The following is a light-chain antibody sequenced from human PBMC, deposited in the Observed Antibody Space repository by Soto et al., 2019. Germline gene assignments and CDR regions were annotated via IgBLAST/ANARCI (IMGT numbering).Light chain of an antibody. J-gene: IGKJ1*01. CDR1: QSVSNNY. Sequence: EIVLTQSPCTLALSPGERATLSCRASQSVSNNYLAWYQQKPGHAPRLLIYGASNRATGIPDRFSGSGSGTDFTLTISRLEPEDFAVYYCQQYGSSGTFGQGTKVDIK. CDR3: QQYGSSGT. V-gene: IGKV3-20*01. CDR2: GAS.